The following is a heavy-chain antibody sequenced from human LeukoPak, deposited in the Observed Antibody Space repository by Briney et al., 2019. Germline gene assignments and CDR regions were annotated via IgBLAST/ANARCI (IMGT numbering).Heavy chain of an antibody. D-gene: IGHD6-25*01. J-gene: IGHJ3*02. CDR3: ARVFTARSGGYDAFDI. CDR1: GFTFSNYD. V-gene: IGHV3-13*01. CDR2: IDTAGDT. Sequence: GGSLRLSCAASGFTFSNYDMHWVRHATGKGLEWVSAIDTAGDTYYPGSVKGRFTISRENAKNSFYLQMNSLRAGDTAVYYCARVFTARSGGYDAFDIWGQGTMVTVSS.